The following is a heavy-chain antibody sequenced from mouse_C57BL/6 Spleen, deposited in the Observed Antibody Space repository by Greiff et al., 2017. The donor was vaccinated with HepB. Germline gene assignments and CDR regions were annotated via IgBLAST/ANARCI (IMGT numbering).Heavy chain of an antibody. D-gene: IGHD1-1*01. CDR1: GYSFTDYN. V-gene: IGHV1-39*01. J-gene: IGHJ4*01. Sequence: EVQLQQSGPELVKPGASVKISCKASGYSFTDYNMNWVKQSNGKSLEWIGVINPNYGTTSYNQKFKGKATLTVDQSSSTAYMQLNSLTSEDSAVYCCASQICYVSSPYAMDYWSQGTSVTVSS. CDR3: ASQICYVSSPYAMDY. CDR2: INPNYGTT.